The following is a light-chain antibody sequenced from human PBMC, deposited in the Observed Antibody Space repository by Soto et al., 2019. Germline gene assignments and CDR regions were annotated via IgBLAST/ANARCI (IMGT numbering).Light chain of an antibody. Sequence: QSALTQPASVSGSPGQSITISCTGTSSDVGVYNYVSWYQQHPGKAPKLMIYDVSDRPSGVSNRFSGSKSGNTASLTISGLAAEEEDDYYCSSYTSSSTLFGTGTKLTVL. CDR3: SSYTSSSTL. J-gene: IGLJ1*01. CDR2: DVS. CDR1: SSDVGVYNY. V-gene: IGLV2-14*03.